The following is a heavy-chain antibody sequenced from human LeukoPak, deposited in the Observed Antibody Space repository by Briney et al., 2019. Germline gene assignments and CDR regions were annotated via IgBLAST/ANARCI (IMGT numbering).Heavy chain of an antibody. CDR3: ARTDIFYYYMDV. CDR2: IYTTGFT. J-gene: IGHJ6*03. V-gene: IGHV4-61*02. CDR1: GGSFSSPNYY. D-gene: IGHD5-12*01. Sequence: PSETLSLTCTVSGGSFSSPNYYWSWIRQPAGKGLEWIGRIYTTGFTNYHPSLKSRVTVSIDTSKNQFYLKLTSVTAADTAVYYCARTDIFYYYMDVWGKGTTVTVSS.